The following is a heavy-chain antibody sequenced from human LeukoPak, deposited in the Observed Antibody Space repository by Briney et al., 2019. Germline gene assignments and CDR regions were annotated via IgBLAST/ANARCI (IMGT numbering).Heavy chain of an antibody. Sequence: GGPVKVSCKASGYTFTSYDINWVRQAPGQGLEWMGWISAYNGNTNYAQKLQGRVTMTTDTSTSTAYMELRSLRSDDTAVYYCARDTALYDFWSGYSRKFDYWGQGTLVTVSS. V-gene: IGHV1-18*01. CDR3: ARDTALYDFWSGYSRKFDY. J-gene: IGHJ4*02. CDR2: ISAYNGNT. CDR1: GYTFTSYD. D-gene: IGHD3-3*01.